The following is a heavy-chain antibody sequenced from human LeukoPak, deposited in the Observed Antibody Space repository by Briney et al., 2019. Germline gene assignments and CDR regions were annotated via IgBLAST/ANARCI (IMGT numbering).Heavy chain of an antibody. CDR1: GFTFSSHS. CDR3: AKEVGETAIIKAAFDI. CDR2: VSGSGSTT. J-gene: IGHJ3*02. V-gene: IGHV3-23*01. Sequence: GSLRLSCAASGFTFSSHSMNWVRQAPGKGLEWVAVVSGSGSTTYYGDSVKGRFTISRDNPKNTLYLRMDSLRAEDTAVYYCAKEVGETAIIKAAFDIWGRGTMVTVSS. D-gene: IGHD5-18*01.